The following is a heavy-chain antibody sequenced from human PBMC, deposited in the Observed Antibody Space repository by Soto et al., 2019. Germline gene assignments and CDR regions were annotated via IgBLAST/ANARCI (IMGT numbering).Heavy chain of an antibody. CDR3: AKDGGKATLRPGYYYYGMDV. CDR1: GFTFSSYG. CDR2: ISYDGSNT. Sequence: PGGSLRLSCAACGFTFSSYGMHWVRQAPGKGLEWVAVISYDGSNTYYADSVKGRFTISRDNSKNTLYLQMNSLRAEDTAVYYCAKDGGKATLRPGYYYYGMDVWGQGTTVTVSS. V-gene: IGHV3-30*18. D-gene: IGHD1-26*01. J-gene: IGHJ6*02.